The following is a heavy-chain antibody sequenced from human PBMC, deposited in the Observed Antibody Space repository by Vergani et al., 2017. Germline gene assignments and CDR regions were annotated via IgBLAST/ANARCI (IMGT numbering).Heavy chain of an antibody. CDR2: IIPFFGTA. J-gene: IGHJ4*02. CDR3: ARADYSDSLLDY. Sequence: QVQLVQSGAEVKKPGSSVKVSCKASGGTFSSYSINWVRQAPGQGLEWMGAIIPFFGTANYAQQFQGRVTFTADDSTTTAHMELTSLRSEDTAVYFCARADYSDSLLDYWGQGTQVTVSS. CDR1: GGTFSSYS. V-gene: IGHV1-69*12. D-gene: IGHD4-11*01.